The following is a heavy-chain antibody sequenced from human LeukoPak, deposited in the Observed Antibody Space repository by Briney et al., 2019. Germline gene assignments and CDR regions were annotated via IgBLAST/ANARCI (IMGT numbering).Heavy chain of an antibody. CDR1: GFTFSSYA. Sequence: GGSLRLSCAASGFTFSSYAMHWVRQAPGKGLEWVAVISYDGSNKYYADSVKGRFTISRDNSKNTLYLQMNSLRAEDTAVYYCARLPGGRELVFGYWGQGTLVTVSS. J-gene: IGHJ4*02. D-gene: IGHD1-26*01. CDR3: ARLPGGRELVFGY. CDR2: ISYDGSNK. V-gene: IGHV3-30-3*01.